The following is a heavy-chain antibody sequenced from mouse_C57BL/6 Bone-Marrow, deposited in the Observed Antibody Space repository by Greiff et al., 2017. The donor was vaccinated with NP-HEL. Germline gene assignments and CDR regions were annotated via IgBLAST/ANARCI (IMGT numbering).Heavy chain of an antibody. D-gene: IGHD2-4*01. CDR1: GYTFTDYY. J-gene: IGHJ4*01. CDR2: STPNNGGN. V-gene: IGHV1-26*01. Sequence: EVQLQQSGPELVKPGASVKISCKASGYTFTDYYMNWVKLSHEQSLEWIGDSTPNNGGNSYNHKFKGKATLTVDKSSGTAYMELRSLTSEDSAVYYCARAPYYDYDGAMDYWGQGTSVTVSS. CDR3: ARAPYYDYDGAMDY.